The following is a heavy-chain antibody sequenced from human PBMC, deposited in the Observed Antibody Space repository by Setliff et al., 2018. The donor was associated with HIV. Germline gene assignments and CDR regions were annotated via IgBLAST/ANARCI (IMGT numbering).Heavy chain of an antibody. CDR1: GFTFSDHS. CDR2: ITAGGGST. CDR3: ARDPPNSGWTLES. Sequence: GGSLRLSCAASGFTFSDHSMTWIRQAPEKGLEWVSYITAGGGSTFYADSVKGRFTISRDNADNSLFLQMNSLRAEDTAVYYCARDPPNSGWTLESWGQGTLVTVS. V-gene: IGHV3-11*04. J-gene: IGHJ4*02. D-gene: IGHD6-25*01.